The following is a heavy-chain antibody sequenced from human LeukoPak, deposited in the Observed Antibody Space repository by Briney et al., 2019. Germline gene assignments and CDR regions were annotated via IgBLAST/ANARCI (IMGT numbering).Heavy chain of an antibody. CDR2: ISGSGGST. Sequence: GGSLRLSCAAPGFTLSSYAMSWVRQAPGKGLEWVSAISGSGGSTYYADSVKGRFTISRDNSKNTLYLQMNSLRAEDTAVYYCAPYGCSSTSCVDYWGQGTLVTVSS. V-gene: IGHV3-23*01. J-gene: IGHJ4*02. CDR1: GFTLSSYA. D-gene: IGHD2-2*01. CDR3: APYGCSSTSCVDY.